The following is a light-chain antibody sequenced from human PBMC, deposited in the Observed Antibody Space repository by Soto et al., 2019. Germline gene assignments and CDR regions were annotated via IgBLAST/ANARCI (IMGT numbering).Light chain of an antibody. CDR2: DDD. CDR3: GSWDSSLSAYV. J-gene: IGLJ1*01. CDR1: SSNIGGNS. V-gene: IGLV1-51*01. Sequence: QTVLTQPPSVTATPGHKVTICCAGSSSNIGGNSVSWYQQFPGTAPKLLIYDDDKRPSGIPDRFSGSKSGTSATLGITGFQTGDEADYYCGSWDSSLSAYVFATGTNVTVL.